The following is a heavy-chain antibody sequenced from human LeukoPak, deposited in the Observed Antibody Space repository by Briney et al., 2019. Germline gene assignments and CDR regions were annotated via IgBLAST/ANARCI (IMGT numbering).Heavy chain of an antibody. D-gene: IGHD3-22*01. CDR3: ARESGHSSGYYLGWFDP. CDR1: GYTFTGYY. Sequence: GASVKVSCKASGYTFTGYYMHWVRQAPGQGLEWMGWINPNSGGTNYAQKFQGRVTMTRDTSISTAYMELSRLRSDDTAVYYCARESGHSSGYYLGWFDPWGQGTLVTVSS. CDR2: INPNSGGT. J-gene: IGHJ5*02. V-gene: IGHV1-2*02.